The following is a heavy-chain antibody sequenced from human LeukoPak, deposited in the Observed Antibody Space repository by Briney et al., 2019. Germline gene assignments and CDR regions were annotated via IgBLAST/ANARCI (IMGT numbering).Heavy chain of an antibody. CDR3: ARVDCSSTSCYEPYYYYGMDV. J-gene: IGHJ6*04. Sequence: GGSLRLSCAASGFTFSSYWMHCVRQAPGKGLVWVSRINSDGSSTSYADSVKGRFTISRDNAKNTLYLQMNSLRAEDTAVYYCARVDCSSTSCYEPYYYYGMDVWGKGTTVTVSS. D-gene: IGHD2-2*01. CDR1: GFTFSSYW. CDR2: INSDGSST. V-gene: IGHV3-74*01.